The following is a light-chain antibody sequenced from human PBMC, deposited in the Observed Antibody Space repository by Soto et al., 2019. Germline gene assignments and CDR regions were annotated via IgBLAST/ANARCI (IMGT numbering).Light chain of an antibody. CDR3: AAWDDSLSGYV. V-gene: IGLV1-47*02. Sequence: QSVLTQPPSASGTPGQRGTISCAGISSNIGSNYVYWYQQLPGTAPKLLIYSNNQRPSGVPDRFSGSKSGTSASLAISGLRSEDEADYYCAAWDDSLSGYVFGTGTKVTVL. CDR1: SSNIGSNY. J-gene: IGLJ1*01. CDR2: SNN.